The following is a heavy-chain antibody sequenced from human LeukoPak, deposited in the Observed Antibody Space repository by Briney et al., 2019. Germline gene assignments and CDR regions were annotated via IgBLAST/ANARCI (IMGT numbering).Heavy chain of an antibody. Sequence: GASVKVSCKASGYTFTSYGISWVRQAPGQGLEWMGWISAYNGNTNYAQKLQGRVTMTTDTSTSTAYMELRSLRSDDTAVYYCARVRNRGDTAMEYFQHWGQGTLVTVSS. D-gene: IGHD5-18*01. V-gene: IGHV1-18*01. CDR3: ARVRNRGDTAMEYFQH. CDR2: ISAYNGNT. J-gene: IGHJ1*01. CDR1: GYTFTSYG.